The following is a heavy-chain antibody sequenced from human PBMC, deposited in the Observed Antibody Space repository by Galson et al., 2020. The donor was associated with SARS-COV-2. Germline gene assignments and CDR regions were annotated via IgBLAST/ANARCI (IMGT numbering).Heavy chain of an antibody. CDR2: ISYDGSNK. J-gene: IGHJ6*03. D-gene: IGHD3-3*01. CDR1: GFTFSSYA. CDR3: ARGPGGGGGYYFLVDMDV. Sequence: GGSLRLSCAASGFTFSSYAMHWVRQAPGKGLEWVAVISYDGSNKYYADSVKGRFTISRDNSKNTLYLQMNSLSAEDTAVYYCARGPGGGGGYYFLVDMDVWGKGTTVTVSS. V-gene: IGHV3-30*04.